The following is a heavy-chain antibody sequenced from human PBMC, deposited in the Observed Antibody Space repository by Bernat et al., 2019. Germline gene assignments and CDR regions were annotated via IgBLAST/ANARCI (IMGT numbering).Heavy chain of an antibody. CDR2: IWGDGSKK. Sequence: QVQLVESGGGVVQAGRSLRLSCAASGYTFSKSVMHWVRQAPGKGLEWVAVIWGDGSKKFYADSVKGRFSISKDDSKNTLYLQMNSLTAEDTAVYYCAKGTSGAGDFDYWGQGALVTVSS. CDR1: GYTFSKSV. J-gene: IGHJ4*02. V-gene: IGHV3-33*06. D-gene: IGHD3-3*02. CDR3: AKGTSGAGDFDY.